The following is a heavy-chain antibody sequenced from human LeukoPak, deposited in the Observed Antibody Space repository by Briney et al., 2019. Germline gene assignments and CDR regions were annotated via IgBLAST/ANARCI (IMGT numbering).Heavy chain of an antibody. J-gene: IGHJ4*02. CDR2: MNPDSGDT. V-gene: IGHV1-8*01. CDR1: GYTFTTYE. CDR3: ARGFSDYDGTDYAILKY. D-gene: IGHD3-22*01. Sequence: GASVKVSCKASGYTFTTYEIDWVRQAPGQGLEWMGWMNPDSGDTGYAQRFQGRVSMTRDTSITTAYMELSSLISEDTAVYYCARGFSDYDGTDYAILKYWGQGTLVTVSS.